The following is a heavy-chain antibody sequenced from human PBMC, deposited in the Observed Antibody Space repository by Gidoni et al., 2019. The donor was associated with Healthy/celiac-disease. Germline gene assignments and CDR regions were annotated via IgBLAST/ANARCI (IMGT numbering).Heavy chain of an antibody. CDR2: ISGSGGST. CDR1: GVTFSSDA. D-gene: IGHD1-20*01. Sequence: EVQLLESGGGLVEPGGSLRLYWAASGVTFSSDAMSWVRQAPGKGLDWFSAISGSGGSTYYADSVKGRVTISRDKSKNTLYLQMNSLRAEDTAVYYCAKDSWYNWNYDYWGQGTLVTVSS. V-gene: IGHV3-23*01. J-gene: IGHJ4*02. CDR3: AKDSWYNWNYDY.